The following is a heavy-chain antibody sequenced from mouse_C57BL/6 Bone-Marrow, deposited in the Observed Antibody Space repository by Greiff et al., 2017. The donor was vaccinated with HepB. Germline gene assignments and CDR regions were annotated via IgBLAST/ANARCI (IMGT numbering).Heavy chain of an antibody. Sequence: VQLQQSGTVLARPGASVKMSCKTSGYTFTSYWMHWVKQRPGQGLEWIGAIYPGNSDTSYNQKFKGKAKLTAVTSASTAYMELSSLTNEDSAVYYCTKRRGYYGNYFDYWGQGTTLTVSS. CDR3: TKRRGYYGNYFDY. CDR1: GYTFTSYW. CDR2: IYPGNSDT. J-gene: IGHJ2*01. V-gene: IGHV1-5*01. D-gene: IGHD2-1*01.